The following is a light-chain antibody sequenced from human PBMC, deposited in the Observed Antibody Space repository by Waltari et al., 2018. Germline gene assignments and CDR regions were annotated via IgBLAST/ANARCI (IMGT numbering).Light chain of an antibody. CDR3: QQSYITPQT. J-gene: IGKJ1*01. CDR2: AAS. V-gene: IGKV1-39*01. Sequence: DIQMTPSPSSLSASVGDRVLITCRASQTISSFLNWYQHKAGQAPKLLIYAASSLQSGVPSKFSGSRSGTEFTLTISSLQPEDFATYYCQQSYITPQTFGQGTKVEIK. CDR1: QTISSF.